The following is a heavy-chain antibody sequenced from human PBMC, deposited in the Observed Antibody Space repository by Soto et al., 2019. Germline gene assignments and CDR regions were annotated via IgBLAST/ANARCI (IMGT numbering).Heavy chain of an antibody. CDR3: ARIGTYYDTNYPSDY. Sequence: PGESLKISCKGSGYSFTSYWIGWVRQMPGKGLEWMGIIYPGDSDTRYSPSFQGQVAISADKSISTAYLQWSSLKASDTAMYYCARIGTYYDTNYPSDYWGQGTLVTVSS. V-gene: IGHV5-51*01. CDR2: IYPGDSDT. CDR1: GYSFTSYW. J-gene: IGHJ4*02. D-gene: IGHD3-22*01.